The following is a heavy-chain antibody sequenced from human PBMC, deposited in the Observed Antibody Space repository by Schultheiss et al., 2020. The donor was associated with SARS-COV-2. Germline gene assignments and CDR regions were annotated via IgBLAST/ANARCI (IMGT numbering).Heavy chain of an antibody. CDR3: ARDQGLNRGYGYGGYYYMDV. CDR2: ISISSSNI. Sequence: GGSLRLSCAASGFTFSSYSMNWVRQAPGKGLEWVSYISISSSNIYYADSVKGRFTISRDNAKNSLYLQMNSLRAEDTAVYYCARDQGLNRGYGYGGYYYMDVWGKGTTVTVSS. J-gene: IGHJ6*03. D-gene: IGHD5-18*01. V-gene: IGHV3-48*04. CDR1: GFTFSSYS.